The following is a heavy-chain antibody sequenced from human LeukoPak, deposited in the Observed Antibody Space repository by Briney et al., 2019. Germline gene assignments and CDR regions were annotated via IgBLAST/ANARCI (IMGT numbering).Heavy chain of an antibody. V-gene: IGHV1-8*01. Sequence: ASVKVSCKASGYTFTSYDINWVRQATGQGLEWMGWMNPNSGNTGYAQKFQGRVTMTRNTSISTAYMELSSLRSEDTAVYYCARDLGYSGYDLGYFDYWGQGTLVTVSS. CDR1: GYTFTSYD. CDR2: MNPNSGNT. D-gene: IGHD5-12*01. CDR3: ARDLGYSGYDLGYFDY. J-gene: IGHJ4*02.